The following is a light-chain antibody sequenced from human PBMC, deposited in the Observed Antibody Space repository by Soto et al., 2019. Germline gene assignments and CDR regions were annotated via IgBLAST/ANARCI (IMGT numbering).Light chain of an antibody. CDR2: FND. CDR1: RSNIGSNL. Sequence: QSVLTQPPSASGTPGQRVSISCSGGRSNIGSNLVSWYQQLPGTAPKLLPYFNDQRPSGVPGRFSGSKSGTCGSLAVSELQAEDDAGYGCASWDDSLQGVVFGGGTEVT. V-gene: IGLV1-44*01. J-gene: IGLJ3*02. CDR3: ASWDDSLQGVV.